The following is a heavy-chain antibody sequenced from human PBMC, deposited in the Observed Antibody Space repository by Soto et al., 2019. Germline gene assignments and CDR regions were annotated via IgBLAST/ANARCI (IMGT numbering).Heavy chain of an antibody. Sequence: PXESLRLSCAASRFIFSDYYMSWIRQAPGKGLEWVSYISTGGSDINYADSVKGRFTISRDNAKNSLYLQMNSLRAEDTDVYYCARGRENAYWGQGTLVTVSS. D-gene: IGHD1-26*01. J-gene: IGHJ4*02. CDR2: ISTGGSDI. V-gene: IGHV3-11*01. CDR3: ARGRENAY. CDR1: RFIFSDYY.